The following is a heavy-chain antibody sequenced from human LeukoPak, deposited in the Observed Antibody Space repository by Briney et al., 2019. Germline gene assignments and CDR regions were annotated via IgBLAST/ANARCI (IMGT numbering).Heavy chain of an antibody. J-gene: IGHJ3*02. CDR2: ISSSSSYI. CDR1: GFTFSSYS. CDR3: ARDNKGGYYYDSSGYYHDAFDI. Sequence: GGSLRLSCAASGFTFSSYSMNWVRQAPGKGLEWVSSISSSSSYIYYADSVKGRFTISRDNAKNSLYLQMNSLRAEDTAVYYCARDNKGGYYYDSSGYYHDAFDIWGQGTMVTVSS. V-gene: IGHV3-21*01. D-gene: IGHD3-22*01.